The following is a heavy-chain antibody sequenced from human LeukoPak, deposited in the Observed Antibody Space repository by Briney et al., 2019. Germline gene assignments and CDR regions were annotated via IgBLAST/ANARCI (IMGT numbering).Heavy chain of an antibody. V-gene: IGHV1-69*05. CDR1: GGTFSSYA. J-gene: IGHJ6*03. D-gene: IGHD3-10*01. CDR2: IIPIFGTA. Sequence: SSAKVSCKASGGTFSSYAISWVRQAPGQGLEWMGGIIPIFGTANYAQKFQGRVTITTDESTSTAYMELSSLRSEDTAVYYCARGAYYYGSGSYYKGGYYYYYYYMDVWGKGTTVTVSS. CDR3: ARGAYYYGSGSYYKGGYYYYYYYMDV.